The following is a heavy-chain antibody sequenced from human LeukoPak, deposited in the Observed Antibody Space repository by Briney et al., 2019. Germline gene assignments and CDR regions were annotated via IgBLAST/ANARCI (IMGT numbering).Heavy chain of an antibody. V-gene: IGHV3-11*01. CDR1: GFTFSDYY. CDR3: ARAALDSRNYYYSLDV. Sequence: GGSLRLSCATSGFTFSDYYMSWIRQAPGKGLEWVSYIKSSSGPKYYVDSVKGRFTISRDNAKNSLYLQMNSLRAEDTAVYYCARAALDSRNYYYSLDVWGQGTTVTVSS. J-gene: IGHJ6*02. D-gene: IGHD1-14*01. CDR2: IKSSSGPK.